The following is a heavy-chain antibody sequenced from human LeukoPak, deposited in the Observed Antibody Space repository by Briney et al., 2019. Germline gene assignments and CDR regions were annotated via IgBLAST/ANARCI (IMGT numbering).Heavy chain of an antibody. CDR1: GASISNFY. J-gene: IGHJ1*01. CDR3: ARVYHDSSGLLLAEYFQH. D-gene: IGHD3-22*01. Sequence: PSETLSLTCTVSGASISNFYWSWIRQPPGKGLEWIGYIHNSGSTNYNPSLKSRVTISVDTSKNQFSLKLSSVTAADTAVYYCARVYHDSSGLLLAEYFQHWGQGTLVTVSS. V-gene: IGHV4-59*01. CDR2: IHNSGST.